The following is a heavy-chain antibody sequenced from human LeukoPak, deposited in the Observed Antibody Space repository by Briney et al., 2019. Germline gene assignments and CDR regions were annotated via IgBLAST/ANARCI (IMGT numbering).Heavy chain of an antibody. CDR1: GSTFSSYW. Sequence: PGGSLRLSCAASGSTFSSYWMHWVRHAPGKGLVWVSRINSDGSSTSYADSVKGRFTISRDNAKNTLYLQMNSLRAEDTAVYYCARVSGSYKDDAFDIWGQGTMVTVSS. CDR3: ARVSGSYKDDAFDI. V-gene: IGHV3-74*01. CDR2: INSDGSST. J-gene: IGHJ3*02. D-gene: IGHD1-26*01.